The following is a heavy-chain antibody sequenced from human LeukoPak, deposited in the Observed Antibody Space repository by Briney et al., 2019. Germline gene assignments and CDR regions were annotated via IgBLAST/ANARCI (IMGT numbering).Heavy chain of an antibody. J-gene: IGHJ4*02. Sequence: GGSLRLSCAASGFTFSSYSMNWVRQAPGKGLEWVSSISSTSRYIYHADSLKGRFTISRDNAKNTLYLQMNSLRAEDTAIYYCARVAYSSNWYIDYWGQGTLVAVSS. D-gene: IGHD6-13*01. CDR3: ARVAYSSNWYIDY. V-gene: IGHV3-21*01. CDR2: ISSTSRYI. CDR1: GFTFSSYS.